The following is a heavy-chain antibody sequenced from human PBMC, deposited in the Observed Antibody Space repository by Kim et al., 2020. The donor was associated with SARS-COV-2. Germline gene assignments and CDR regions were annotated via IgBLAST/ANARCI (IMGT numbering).Heavy chain of an antibody. CDR1: GASISNSYYY. J-gene: IGHJ6*02. CDR3: ARQYCSGASGFRVLDV. V-gene: IGHV4-39*01. CDR2: THYSGST. Sequence: SETLSLTCTVSGASISNSYYYWGWLRQPPGKGLVWVGTTHYSGSTYYNSSIKSRVTISVDTSKNRFSLKLGTVTAADTAVYYCARQYCSGASGFRVLDVWGRGPTLTVSS. D-gene: IGHD2-2*01.